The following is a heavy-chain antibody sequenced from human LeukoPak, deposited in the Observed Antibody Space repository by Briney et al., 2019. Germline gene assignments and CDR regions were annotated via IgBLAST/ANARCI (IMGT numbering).Heavy chain of an antibody. CDR3: ASAHYDYVWGSYRPFDY. J-gene: IGHJ4*02. Sequence: SETLSLTCTVSGGSVSSGSYYRSWIRQPPGKGLEWIGYIYYSGSTNYNPSLKSRVTISVDTSKNQFSLKLSSVTAADTAVYYCASAHYDYVWGSYRPFDYWGQGTLVTVSS. V-gene: IGHV4-61*01. D-gene: IGHD3-16*02. CDR1: GGSVSSGSYY. CDR2: IYYSGST.